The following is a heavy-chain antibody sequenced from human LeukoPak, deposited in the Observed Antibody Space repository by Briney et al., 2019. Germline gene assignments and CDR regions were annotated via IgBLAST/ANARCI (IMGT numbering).Heavy chain of an antibody. D-gene: IGHD5-24*01. CDR2: IIWSGAVT. CDR3: ARGLRVGDNDAFDI. CDR1: GFKFDDHG. J-gene: IGHJ3*02. V-gene: IGHV3-20*04. Sequence: TGGSLRLSCAASGFKFDDHGMSWVRQVPGKGLEWVSGIIWSGAVTTYADSVKGRFTVSRDNAKSSLYLQMNSLRAEDTALYYCARGLRVGDNDAFDIWGHGTMVTVSS.